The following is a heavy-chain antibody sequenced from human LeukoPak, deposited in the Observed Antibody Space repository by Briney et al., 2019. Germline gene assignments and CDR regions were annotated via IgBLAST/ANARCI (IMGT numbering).Heavy chain of an antibody. Sequence: LGESLKISCKGPGYSFTSYWIGWVRQMPGKGLEWMGIIYPGDSDTRYSPSFQGQVTISADKSISTAYLQWSSLKASDTAMYYCAMITMVRGVTWFDPWGQGTLVTVSS. V-gene: IGHV5-51*01. D-gene: IGHD3-10*01. CDR1: GYSFTSYW. CDR2: IYPGDSDT. J-gene: IGHJ5*02. CDR3: AMITMVRGVTWFDP.